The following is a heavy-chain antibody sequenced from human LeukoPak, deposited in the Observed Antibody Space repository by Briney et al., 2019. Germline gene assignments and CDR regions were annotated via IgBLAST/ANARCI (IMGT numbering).Heavy chain of an antibody. Sequence: PSETLSLTCTVSGGSISSSSYYWGWIRQPPGKGLEWIGSIYYSGSTYYNPSLKSRVTISVDTSKNQFSLKLSSVTAADTAVYYCARHGKSRKFDYWGQGTLVTVSS. CDR2: IYYSGST. D-gene: IGHD1-1*01. CDR1: GGSISSSSYY. J-gene: IGHJ4*02. CDR3: ARHGKSRKFDY. V-gene: IGHV4-39*01.